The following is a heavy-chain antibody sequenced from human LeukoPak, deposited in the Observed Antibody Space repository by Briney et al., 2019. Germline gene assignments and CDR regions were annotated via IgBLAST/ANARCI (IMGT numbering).Heavy chain of an antibody. Sequence: AGGSLRLSCAASGFTFSSYWMSWVRQAPGKGLEWVANIKQDGSEKYYVDSVKGRFTISRDNAKNSLYLQMNSLRAEDTAVYYCARQFDGSGSYPTYYYYMDVWGKGTTVTVSS. CDR1: GFTFSSYW. J-gene: IGHJ6*03. V-gene: IGHV3-7*01. D-gene: IGHD3-10*01. CDR3: ARQFDGSGSYPTYYYYMDV. CDR2: IKQDGSEK.